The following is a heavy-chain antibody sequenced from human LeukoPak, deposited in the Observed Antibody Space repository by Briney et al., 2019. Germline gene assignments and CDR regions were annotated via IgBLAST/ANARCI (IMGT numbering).Heavy chain of an antibody. Sequence: GGSLRLSCAASGFTVDNNYMSWVRQAPGKGLEWVPVSYTGGTTNYADSVKGRFTISRDTSKNMLYLQMTSLRAEDTAVYYCAKERGSWSFDYWGQGTLVTVSS. J-gene: IGHJ4*02. CDR1: GFTVDNNY. CDR3: AKERGSWSFDY. CDR2: SYTGGTT. D-gene: IGHD6-13*01. V-gene: IGHV3-66*01.